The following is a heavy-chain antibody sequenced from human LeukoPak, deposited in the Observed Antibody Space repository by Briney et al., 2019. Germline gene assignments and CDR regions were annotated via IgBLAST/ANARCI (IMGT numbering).Heavy chain of an antibody. CDR3: AREVRGGSGSYYSDY. CDR2: IYTSGST. J-gene: IGHJ4*02. D-gene: IGHD3-10*01. CDR1: GGSISSYY. Sequence: SSETLSLTCTVSGGSISSYYWSWIRQPAGKGLEWIGRIYTSGSTSYNPSLKSRVTMSVDTSKNQFSLKLSSVTAADTAVYYCAREVRGGSGSYYSDYWGQGTLVTVSS. V-gene: IGHV4-4*07.